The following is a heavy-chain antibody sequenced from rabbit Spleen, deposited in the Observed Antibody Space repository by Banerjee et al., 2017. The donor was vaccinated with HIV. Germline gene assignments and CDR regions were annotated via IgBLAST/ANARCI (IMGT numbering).Heavy chain of an antibody. CDR2: IYAGSSGST. CDR3: ARDTYDDYGDYWGSYYFNL. J-gene: IGHJ4*01. CDR1: GFTLSSYYM. V-gene: IGHV1S45*01. D-gene: IGHD2-1*01. Sequence: QEHLKESGGGLVQPGGSLKLSCTASGFTLSSYYMNWVRQAPGKGLEWIACIYAGSSGSTYYASWAKGRFTISKASSTTVTLQMTSLTAADTATYFCARDTYDDYGDYWGSYYFNLWGPGTLVTVS.